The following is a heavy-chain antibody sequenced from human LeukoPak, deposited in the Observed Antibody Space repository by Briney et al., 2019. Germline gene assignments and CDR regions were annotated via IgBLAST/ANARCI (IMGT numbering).Heavy chain of an antibody. CDR1: GHTFTGYY. Sequence: ASVKVSCKASGHTFTGYYMHWVRQAPGQGLEWMGWINPNSGGTNYAQKFQGRVTMTRDTSISTAYMELSRLRSDDTAVYYCAEQQLEGYYFDYWGQGTLVTVSS. D-gene: IGHD6-13*01. CDR3: AEQQLEGYYFDY. V-gene: IGHV1-2*02. CDR2: INPNSGGT. J-gene: IGHJ4*02.